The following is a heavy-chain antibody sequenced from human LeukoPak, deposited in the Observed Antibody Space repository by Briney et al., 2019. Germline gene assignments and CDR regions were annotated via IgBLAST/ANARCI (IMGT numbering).Heavy chain of an antibody. CDR3: ARRTDRSAWSTYFDY. J-gene: IGHJ4*02. V-gene: IGHV4-39*01. Sequence: KPSETLSLTCAYGGSFSGYYWDWIRQPPGKGLEWIGSLYYSGSTYYNPSLKGRVTISGDTSKNQFSLNLGSVTAADTAVYYCARRTDRSAWSTYFDYWGQGTLVTVSS. D-gene: IGHD6-19*01. CDR2: LYYSGST. CDR1: GGSFSGYY.